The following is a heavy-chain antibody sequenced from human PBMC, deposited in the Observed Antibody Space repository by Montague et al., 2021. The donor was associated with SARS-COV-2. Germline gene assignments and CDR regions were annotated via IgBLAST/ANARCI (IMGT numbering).Heavy chain of an antibody. V-gene: IGHV6-1*01. CDR3: ASSGITLTGLDAFDI. CDR1: GDSVSSKSVA. D-gene: IGHD3-9*01. CDR2: IYYRSKWDS. Sequence: CAISGDSVSSKSVAWNWIRQSPSRGLEWLGRIYYRSKWDSDYAEXXKRRLVITPDTSKNQVSLQLNSVIPEDTAVYFCASSGITLTGLDAFDIWGQGTMVTVSS. J-gene: IGHJ3*02.